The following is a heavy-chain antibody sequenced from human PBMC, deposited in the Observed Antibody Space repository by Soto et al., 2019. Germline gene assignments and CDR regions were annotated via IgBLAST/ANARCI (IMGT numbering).Heavy chain of an antibody. D-gene: IGHD6-13*01. J-gene: IGHJ6*02. CDR2: INAGNGNT. Sequence: ASVKVSCKASGYTFTSYATHWARQAPGQRLEWMGWINAGNGNTKYSQKFQGRVTITRDTSASTAYMELSSLRSEDTAVYYCASSNIAAAPYGMDVWGQGTTVTVSS. CDR3: ASSNIAAAPYGMDV. V-gene: IGHV1-3*01. CDR1: GYTFTSYA.